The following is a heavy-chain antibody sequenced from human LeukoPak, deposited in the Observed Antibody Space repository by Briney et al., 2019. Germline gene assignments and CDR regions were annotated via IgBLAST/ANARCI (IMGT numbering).Heavy chain of an antibody. CDR2: INPSGGST. Sequence: ASVKVSCKASGYTFTGYYMHWVRQAPGQGLEWMGIINPSGGSTSYAQKFQGRVTMTRDMSTSTVYMELSSLRSEDTAVYYCARAHTAMGTIGVWGQGTLVTVSS. CDR1: GYTFTGYY. CDR3: ARAHTAMGTIGV. D-gene: IGHD5-18*01. V-gene: IGHV1-46*01. J-gene: IGHJ4*02.